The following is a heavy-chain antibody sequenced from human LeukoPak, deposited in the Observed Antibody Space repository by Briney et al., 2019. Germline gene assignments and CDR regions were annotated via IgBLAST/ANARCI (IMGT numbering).Heavy chain of an antibody. CDR3: ARDRGESIIHCGGDCANGGYFDY. V-gene: IGHV1-46*01. Sequence: ASVKVSCKASGYTFTSYYMHWVRQAPGQGLEWMGIINPSGGSTSYAQKFQGRVTMTRDTSTSTVYMELSSLRSEDTAVYYCARDRGESIIHCGGDCANGGYFDYWGQGTLVTVSS. D-gene: IGHD2-21*02. CDR2: INPSGGST. J-gene: IGHJ4*02. CDR1: GYTFTSYY.